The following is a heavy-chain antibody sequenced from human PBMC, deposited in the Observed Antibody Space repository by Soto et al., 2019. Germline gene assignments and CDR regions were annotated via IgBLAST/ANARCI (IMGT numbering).Heavy chain of an antibody. D-gene: IGHD4-17*01. Sequence: SETLSLTCAVYGGSFSGYYWSWIRQPPGKGLEWIGEINHSGSTNYNPSLKSRVTISVDTSKNQFSLKLSSVTAADTAVYYCARGPTATTAAFVKLDYWGQGTLVTVSS. CDR1: GGSFSGYY. CDR3: ARGPTATTAAFVKLDY. CDR2: INHSGST. J-gene: IGHJ4*02. V-gene: IGHV4-34*01.